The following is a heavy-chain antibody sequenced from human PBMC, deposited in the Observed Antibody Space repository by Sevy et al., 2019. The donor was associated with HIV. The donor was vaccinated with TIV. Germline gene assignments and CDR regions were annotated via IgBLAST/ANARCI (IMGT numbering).Heavy chain of an antibody. V-gene: IGHV3-23*01. J-gene: IGHJ6*02. CDR2: ISRSGGST. CDR3: AKVDVVVPVADYGLDV. Sequence: GGSLRLSCAASGFTFSNYAMTWVRQAPGKGLEWVSSISRSGGSTYYADSVKGRFNISRDNSKNTLYVQMNSLRAEDTALYYCAKVDVVVPVADYGLDVWGQGTTVTVSS. CDR1: GFTFSNYA. D-gene: IGHD2-2*01.